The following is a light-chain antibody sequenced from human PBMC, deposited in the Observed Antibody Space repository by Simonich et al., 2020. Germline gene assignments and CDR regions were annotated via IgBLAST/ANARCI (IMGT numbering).Light chain of an antibody. J-gene: IGKJ3*01. CDR1: QSISSL. V-gene: IGKV1-5*03. CDR3: QQYNSYSPSYT. CDR2: KAT. Sequence: IQMTQSPSTLSASVGDRVTITCRASQSISSLLAWYQQKPGKSPKLLLYKATSLESGVPSRFSGSGSGTEFTLTISSLQPDDFATYYCQQYNSYSPSYTFGPGTKVDIK.